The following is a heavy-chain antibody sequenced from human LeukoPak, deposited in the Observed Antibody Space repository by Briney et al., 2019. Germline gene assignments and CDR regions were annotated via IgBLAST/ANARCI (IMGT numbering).Heavy chain of an antibody. V-gene: IGHV3-48*03. CDR3: ARDHNGPYTFDY. J-gene: IGHJ4*02. D-gene: IGHD2-2*02. CDR2: ISSSGRTI. CDR1: GFTFSNYE. Sequence: PGGSLRLSCAASGFTFSNYEMNWVRQAPGEGLERGSYISSSGRTIYSADSVKGRFTISRDKAKNSLYLQMNSLRAEDTAVYYCARDHNGPYTFDYWGQGTLVTVSS.